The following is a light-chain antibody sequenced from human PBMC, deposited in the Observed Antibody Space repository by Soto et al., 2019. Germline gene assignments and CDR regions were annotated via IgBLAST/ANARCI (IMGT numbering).Light chain of an antibody. Sequence: ETVMTQSPATLSVSPGEGATLSCRASQTINNNLAWYQQKPGQAPRLLIYGASRRATGVPARFSGSGSGTEFTLTISSLQSEDFAVYYCQQSGDSQWTFGQGTKVDIK. CDR3: QQSGDSQWT. V-gene: IGKV3-15*01. CDR1: QTINNN. J-gene: IGKJ1*01. CDR2: GAS.